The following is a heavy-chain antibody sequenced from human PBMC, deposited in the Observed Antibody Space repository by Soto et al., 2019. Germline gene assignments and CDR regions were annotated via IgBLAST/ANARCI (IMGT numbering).Heavy chain of an antibody. CDR1: GFTFCSSA. CDR2: ISGSGGRT. J-gene: IGHJ4*02. Sequence: LXLSCAASGFTFCSSAMSWGRQAPGKGLEWVSVISGSGGRTYYADSLKGRFTISRDNSKNTLYLQMSGLRAEDTAVYYCAKSNLYCSSTRCYHDWGQGTLVTVSP. D-gene: IGHD2-2*01. V-gene: IGHV3-23*01. CDR3: AKSNLYCSSTRCYHD.